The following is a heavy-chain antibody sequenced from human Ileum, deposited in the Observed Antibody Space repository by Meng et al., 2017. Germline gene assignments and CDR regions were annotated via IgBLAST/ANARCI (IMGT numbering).Heavy chain of an antibody. D-gene: IGHD4-23*01. CDR2: ISHSGST. CDR1: SGSITSDTY. CDR3: ARHGGYYQGF. Sequence: QVQLQESGPGLVKPSGTLSLTCAASSGSITSDTYWSWVRLPPGKGLEWIGQISHSGSTFYNPSLKSRVTMSVDKSKSQFSLMLTSVTAADTAVYYCARHGGYYQGFWGQGTLVTVSS. J-gene: IGHJ4*02. V-gene: IGHV4-4*02.